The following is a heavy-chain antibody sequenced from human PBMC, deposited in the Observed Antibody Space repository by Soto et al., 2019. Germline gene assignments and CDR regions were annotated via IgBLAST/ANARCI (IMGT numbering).Heavy chain of an antibody. Sequence: SETLSLTCTVSGGYICSYYWSWIRQPPGKGLEWIGYIYYSGSTNYNPSLKSRVTISVDTSKNQFSLKLSSVTAADTAVYYCARVSSSGWYDLLYYFDYWGQGTLVTVSS. V-gene: IGHV4-59*01. D-gene: IGHD6-19*01. CDR2: IYYSGST. CDR3: ARVSSSGWYDLLYYFDY. J-gene: IGHJ4*02. CDR1: GGYICSYY.